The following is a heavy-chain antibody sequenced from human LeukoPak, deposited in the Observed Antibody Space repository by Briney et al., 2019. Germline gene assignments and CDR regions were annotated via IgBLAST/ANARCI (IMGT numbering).Heavy chain of an antibody. CDR2: IIPIFGTA. Sequence: SVKVSCKASGSTLSSYAISWVRQAPGQGLEWMGGIIPIFGTANYAQKFQGRVTITADESTSTAYMELSSLRSEDTAVYYCARGTLGYCSGGSCSGAFDIWGQGTMVTVSS. J-gene: IGHJ3*02. V-gene: IGHV1-69*13. CDR3: ARGTLGYCSGGSCSGAFDI. CDR1: GSTLSSYA. D-gene: IGHD2-15*01.